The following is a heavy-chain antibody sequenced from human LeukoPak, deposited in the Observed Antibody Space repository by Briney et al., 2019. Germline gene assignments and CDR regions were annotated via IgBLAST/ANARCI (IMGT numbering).Heavy chain of an antibody. Sequence: PGGSLRLSCAASGSTVKSNDMTWVRQAPGKGLEWVSVLYSDGNTKYADSVQGRFTISRDNSKDTLYLEMNSLSPDDTAVYYCARGVEPLAANTMAYWGQGTLVTVSS. CDR3: ARGVEPLAANTMAY. D-gene: IGHD1-14*01. J-gene: IGHJ4*02. CDR1: GSTVKSND. CDR2: LYSDGNT. V-gene: IGHV3-53*01.